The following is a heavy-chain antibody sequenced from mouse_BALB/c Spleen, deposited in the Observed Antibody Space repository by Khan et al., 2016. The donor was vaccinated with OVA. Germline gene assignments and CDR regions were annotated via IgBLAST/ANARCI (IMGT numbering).Heavy chain of an antibody. Sequence: QVQLQQSGAEVVKSGASVKLSCKASGYTFTRYDLNWVRQRPAQGLEWIGWIFPGDGTPKYNEKFKGKAPLPTDKSSRTAYIQLSRLTAEDSAVYFCARRRGSMDHWGQGTSVTVSS. CDR1: GYTFTRYD. CDR3: ARRRGSMDH. V-gene: IGHV1-85*01. J-gene: IGHJ4*01. CDR2: IFPGDGTP.